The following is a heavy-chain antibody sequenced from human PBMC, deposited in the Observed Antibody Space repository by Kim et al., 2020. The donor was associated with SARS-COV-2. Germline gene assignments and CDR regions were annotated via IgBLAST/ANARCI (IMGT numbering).Heavy chain of an antibody. D-gene: IGHD1-7*01. V-gene: IGHV4-31*02. J-gene: IGHJ4*02. CDR3: ARDQGSGGTIDY. Sequence: YYNPSLKSRVTISVDTSKTPFSLKLSSVTAADTAVYYCARDQGSGGTIDYWGQGTLVTVSS.